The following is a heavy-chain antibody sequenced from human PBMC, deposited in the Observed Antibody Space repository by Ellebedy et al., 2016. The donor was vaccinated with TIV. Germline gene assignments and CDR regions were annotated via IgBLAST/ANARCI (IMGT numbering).Heavy chain of an antibody. CDR3: ARFLTRGYCVGSSCYFTH. V-gene: IGHV1-2*02. D-gene: IGHD2-15*01. Sequence: ASVKVSCKASGYTFTDYYIHWVRQAPGQGLEWMGWINPKRGVTNYAQKFQGRVTMTSDTSISTVHMELNRLRFDDTAIYYCARFLTRGYCVGSSCYFTHWGQGTLVTLSS. CDR2: INPKRGVT. CDR1: GYTFTDYY. J-gene: IGHJ4*02.